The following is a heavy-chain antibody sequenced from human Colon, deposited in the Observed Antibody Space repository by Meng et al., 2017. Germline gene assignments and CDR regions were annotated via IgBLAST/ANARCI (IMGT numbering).Heavy chain of an antibody. J-gene: IGHJ5*02. V-gene: IGHV4-31*03. CDR1: GCPLSSVTYY. D-gene: IGHD1-1*01. Sequence: HGQRHEPGPGLVRPSQNLSLTCTVSGCPLSSVTYYWTWIRQDPGKGLEWIGIINHSGSTYYTPSLKSRVTMSLDTSRQQFSLKLISVTAADTAVYFCARGLNEGGLAHNWFDPWGQGTLVTVSS. CDR3: ARGLNEGGLAHNWFDP. CDR2: INHSGST.